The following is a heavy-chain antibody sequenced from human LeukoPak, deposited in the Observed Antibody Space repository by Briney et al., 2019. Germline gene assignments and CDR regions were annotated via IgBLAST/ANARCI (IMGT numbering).Heavy chain of an antibody. V-gene: IGHV1-2*02. J-gene: IGHJ3*02. CDR2: IYPYSGDT. CDR3: ARDRNSGSSLDI. Sequence: ASVTVSCMASGYTFTGHYIHWVRQAPGQGLEWMGWIYPYSGDTNYAQNFQGRVTMTRDTSISTAYMELSSLKSDDTAVYYCARDRNSGSSLDIWGQGTMLTVSS. D-gene: IGHD6-6*01. CDR1: GYTFTGHY.